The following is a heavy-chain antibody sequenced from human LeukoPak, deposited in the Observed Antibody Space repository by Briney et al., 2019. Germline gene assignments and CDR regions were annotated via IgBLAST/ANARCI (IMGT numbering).Heavy chain of an antibody. CDR1: GFTFSSYA. CDR3: AKQKGYRSGGSCYYSDY. J-gene: IGHJ4*02. D-gene: IGHD2-15*01. CDR2: LSGSGAST. V-gene: IGHV3-23*01. Sequence: GGSLTLSCAASGFTFSSYAMSWVRQAPGKGLEWVSTLSGSGASTSYADSVKGRFTISRDNSKNTLYLQMNSLRAEDTARYYCAKQKGYRSGGSCYYSDYWGQGTLVTVSS.